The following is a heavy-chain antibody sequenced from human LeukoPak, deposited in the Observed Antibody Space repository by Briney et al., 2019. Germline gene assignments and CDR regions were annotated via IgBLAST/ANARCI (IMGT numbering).Heavy chain of an antibody. CDR2: ISPNGGYT. CDR1: GFTFSSNA. V-gene: IGHV3-64*01. Sequence: GGSLRLSCAASGFTFSSNAMHWVRQAPGKGLEYVSGISPNGGYTYYANSVKGRFTISRDNSKNTLYLQMGTLRAEDMAVYYCARGHMTVRGVVDYWGQGTLVTVSS. CDR3: ARGHMTVRGVVDY. D-gene: IGHD3-10*01. J-gene: IGHJ4*02.